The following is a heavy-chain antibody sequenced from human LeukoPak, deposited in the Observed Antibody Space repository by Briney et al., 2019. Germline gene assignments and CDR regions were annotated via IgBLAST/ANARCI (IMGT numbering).Heavy chain of an antibody. Sequence: GGSLRLSCAASGFTFSNYAMSWVRQAPGKGLESVSSITGGGGSTYYADSVQGRFTISRDNSKNTLYLHMTSLRAEDTAVFYCAKLAAAGTEDFDYWGQGTLVTVYS. V-gene: IGHV3-23*01. D-gene: IGHD6-13*01. CDR2: ITGGGGST. CDR1: GFTFSNYA. CDR3: AKLAAAGTEDFDY. J-gene: IGHJ4*02.